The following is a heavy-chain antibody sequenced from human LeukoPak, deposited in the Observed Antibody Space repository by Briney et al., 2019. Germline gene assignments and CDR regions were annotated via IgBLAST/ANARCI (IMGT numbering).Heavy chain of an antibody. V-gene: IGHV4-38-2*02. Sequence: ASETLSLTCTVSGYSISSGYYWGWIRQPPGKGLEWIGSIYHSGSTYYSPSLKSRVTISVDTSKNQFSLKLSSVTAADTAVYYCAREGPVEELWFGELLFELDYWGQGTLVTVSS. CDR3: AREGPVEELWFGELLFELDY. CDR2: IYHSGST. CDR1: GYSISSGYY. J-gene: IGHJ4*02. D-gene: IGHD3-10*01.